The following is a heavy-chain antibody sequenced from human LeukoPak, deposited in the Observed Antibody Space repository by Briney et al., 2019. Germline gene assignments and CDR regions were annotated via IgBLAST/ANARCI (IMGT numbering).Heavy chain of an antibody. CDR1: GYTLTELS. D-gene: IGHD3-10*01. J-gene: IGHJ6*02. CDR3: ATGGIMVRGVIPMDYYYYGMGV. V-gene: IGHV1-24*01. Sequence: ASVKVSCKVSGYTLTELSMHWVRQAPGKGLEWMGGFDPEDGGTIYAQKFQGRVTMTEDTSTDTAYMELSSLRSEDTAVYYCATGGIMVRGVIPMDYYYYGMGVWGQGTTVTVSS. CDR2: FDPEDGGT.